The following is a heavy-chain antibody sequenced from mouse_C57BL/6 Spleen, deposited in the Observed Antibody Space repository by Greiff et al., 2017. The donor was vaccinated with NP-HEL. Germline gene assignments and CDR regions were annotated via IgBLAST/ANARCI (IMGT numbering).Heavy chain of an antibody. Sequence: QVQLKQPGAELVRPGTSVKLSCKASGYTFTSYWMHWVKQRPGQGLEWIGVIDPSDSYPNYNQKFKGKATLTVDTSSSTAYMQLSSLTSEDSAVYYCARGTWAAWFAYWGQGTLVTVSA. J-gene: IGHJ3*01. CDR2: IDPSDSYP. CDR3: ARGTWAAWFAY. CDR1: GYTFTSYW. V-gene: IGHV1-59*01. D-gene: IGHD3-1*01.